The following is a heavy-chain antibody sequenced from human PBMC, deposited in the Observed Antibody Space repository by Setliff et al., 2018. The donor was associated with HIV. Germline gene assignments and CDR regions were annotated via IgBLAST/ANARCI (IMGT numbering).Heavy chain of an antibody. Sequence: ASVKVSCKASGYTFTGYYIHWVRRAPGQGLEWMGRINPSSGGTNYAPKFQGRVTMTRDKTISTAYMELSRLRSDDTAVYYCATWGGSPDGYFYYYMDVRGKGTTVTVSS. CDR2: INPSSGGT. V-gene: IGHV1-2*06. CDR3: ATWGGSPDGYFYYYMDV. CDR1: GYTFTGYY. J-gene: IGHJ6*03. D-gene: IGHD1-26*01.